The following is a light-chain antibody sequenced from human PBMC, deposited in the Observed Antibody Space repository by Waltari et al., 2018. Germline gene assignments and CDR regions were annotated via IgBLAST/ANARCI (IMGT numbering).Light chain of an antibody. CDR2: EDS. J-gene: IGLJ7*01. CDR1: SSIHGDTF. Sequence: QSVSTHPPSVSAAPGPRVAIPCSGGSSIHGDTFVFSYRQFPGTAPKLLIYEDSERPSGIPGRFSGSKSGTAATLDIPGLQAGDEADYYCGTWDSSLSGAVFGGGTHLTVL. CDR3: GTWDSSLSGAV. V-gene: IGLV1-51*02.